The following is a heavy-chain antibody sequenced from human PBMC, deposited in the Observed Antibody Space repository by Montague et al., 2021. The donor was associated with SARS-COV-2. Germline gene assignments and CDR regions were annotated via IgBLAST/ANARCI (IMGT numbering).Heavy chain of an antibody. Sequence: SETLSLTCAVYGGSFNDYYWSWIRQPPGKGLEWIGEINHGGSTNYSPSLKSRVTISVDTSKNQFSLKLRSVTAADTAVYYCARQGVRGSYSFDYWGQGTLVTVSS. CDR3: ARQGVRGSYSFDY. J-gene: IGHJ4*02. D-gene: IGHD1-26*01. CDR2: INHGGST. CDR1: GGSFNDYY. V-gene: IGHV4-34*01.